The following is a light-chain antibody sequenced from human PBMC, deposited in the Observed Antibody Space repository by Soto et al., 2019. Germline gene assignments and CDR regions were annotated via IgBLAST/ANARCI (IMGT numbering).Light chain of an antibody. J-gene: IGKJ1*01. Sequence: IQMTESPSSMSASVGDRVTITCRASQSISYYLNWYQQKQGRAPRLLIYSTSTLQSGVPSKFSDTASGTDGTLTISGLKNEDSATYYGQQRYSTTWTFGQGTKVDIK. V-gene: IGKV1-39*01. CDR2: STS. CDR1: QSISYY. CDR3: QQRYSTTWT.